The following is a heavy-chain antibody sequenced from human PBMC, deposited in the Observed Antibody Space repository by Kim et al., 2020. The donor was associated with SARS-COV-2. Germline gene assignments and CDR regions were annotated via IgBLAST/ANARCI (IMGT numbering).Heavy chain of an antibody. CDR3: ARTGTLGFGAGTYSPPNS. D-gene: IGHD3-10*01. Sequence: GGSLRLSCAASGFSVSGNYMSWARQSARKGLEWVAVIYIGGNTFYADSVKGRFTISRDNSKNTLYLQMSSLRAEDTAVYYCARTGTLGFGAGTYSPPNSWGQGTLVTVSS. J-gene: IGHJ4*02. V-gene: IGHV3-66*01. CDR2: IYIGGNT. CDR1: GFSVSGNY.